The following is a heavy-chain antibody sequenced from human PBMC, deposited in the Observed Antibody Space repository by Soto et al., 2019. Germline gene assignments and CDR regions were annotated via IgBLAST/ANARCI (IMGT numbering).Heavy chain of an antibody. CDR1: GFTFSSYA. J-gene: IGHJ2*01. V-gene: IGHV3-23*01. D-gene: IGHD3-3*01. Sequence: EVQLLESGGGLVQPGGSLRLSCAASGFTFSSYAMSWVRQAPGKGLEWVSAISGSGGSTYYADSVKGRFTISRDNSKNTLYLQMNSLRAEDTAVYYCAKLTTYYDFWSGYSGGYFDLWGRGTLVTVSS. CDR2: ISGSGGST. CDR3: AKLTTYYDFWSGYSGGYFDL.